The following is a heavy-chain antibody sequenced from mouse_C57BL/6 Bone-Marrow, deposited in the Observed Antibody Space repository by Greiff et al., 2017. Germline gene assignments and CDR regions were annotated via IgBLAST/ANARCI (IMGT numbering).Heavy chain of an antibody. CDR3: ARSGVSGYDEGVDY. J-gene: IGHJ2*01. CDR2: IDPSDSYT. D-gene: IGHD2-2*01. CDR1: GYTFTSYW. Sequence: QVQLQQPGAELVKPGASVKLSCKASGYTFTSYWMQWVKQRPGQGLEWIGEIDPSDSYTNYNQKFKGKATLTVDTSSSTAYMQLSSLTSENSAVYYCARSGVSGYDEGVDYWGQGTTLTVSS. V-gene: IGHV1-50*01.